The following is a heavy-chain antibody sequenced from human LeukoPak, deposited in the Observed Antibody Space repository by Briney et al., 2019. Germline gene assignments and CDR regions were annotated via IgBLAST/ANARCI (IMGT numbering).Heavy chain of an antibody. CDR3: AREGSSGWSFDY. D-gene: IGHD6-19*01. Sequence: ASVKVSCKASGYTFTSYGISWVRQAPGQGLEWMGWISAYNGNINYAQKLQGRVTITTDTSTSTAYMELRSLRSDDTAVYYCAREGSSGWSFDYWGQGTLVTVSS. V-gene: IGHV1-18*01. CDR1: GYTFTSYG. J-gene: IGHJ4*02. CDR2: ISAYNGNI.